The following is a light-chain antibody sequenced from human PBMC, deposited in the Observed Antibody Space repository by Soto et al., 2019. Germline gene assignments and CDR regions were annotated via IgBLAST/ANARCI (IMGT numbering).Light chain of an antibody. CDR1: QSVGTNY. J-gene: IGKJ5*01. CDR3: HQYAYSPQS. CDR2: NTF. Sequence: PGERATVSCRASQSVGTNYLAWFQQKPGQAPRLLIYNTFSRATGIPDRLSGSGSGTDFTLTISRLEPEDFAVYYCHQYAYSPQSFGQGTRLEIK. V-gene: IGKV3-20*01.